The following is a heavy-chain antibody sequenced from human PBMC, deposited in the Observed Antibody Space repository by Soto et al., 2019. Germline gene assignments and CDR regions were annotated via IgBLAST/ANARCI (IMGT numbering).Heavy chain of an antibody. CDR1: GFQFSSYS. J-gene: IGHJ2*01. CDR2: ISSSSSTV. CDR3: ARGDSYWYFDL. Sequence: EVQVEESGGGLVQPGGSLRLACAASGFQFSSYSMNWVRQAPGKGLEWVSYISSSSSTVYYADSVKGRFTMSRDNAKKSLYLQMNSRRAEDTAVYYCARGDSYWYFDLWGRGTLVTVSS. D-gene: IGHD2-15*01. V-gene: IGHV3-48*01.